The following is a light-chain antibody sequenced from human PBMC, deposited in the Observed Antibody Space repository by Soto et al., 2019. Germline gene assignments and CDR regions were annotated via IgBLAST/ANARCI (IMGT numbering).Light chain of an antibody. J-gene: IGKJ1*01. CDR3: QQYNSYSPLP. CDR2: DAS. Sequence: DIQMTQSPSTLSASVGDRVTITCRASQSISSWLAWYQQKPGKAPKLLIYDASSLESGVPSRFSGSGSGTEFTLTICILQLDDFATYYCQQYNSYSPLPFGQGTKVDIK. V-gene: IGKV1-5*01. CDR1: QSISSW.